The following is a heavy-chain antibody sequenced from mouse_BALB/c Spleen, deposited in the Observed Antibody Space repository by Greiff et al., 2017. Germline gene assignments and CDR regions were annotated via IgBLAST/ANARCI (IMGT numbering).Heavy chain of an antibody. CDR2: IDTANGNT. Sequence: VQLQQSGAELVKPGASVKLSCTASGFNIKDTYMHWVKQRPEQGLEWIGRIDTANGNTKYDPKFEGKATITADTSSNTAYLQLSSLTSEDTAVYYCARSRYAYAMDYWGQGTSVTVSS. V-gene: IGHV14-3*02. CDR1: GFNIKDTY. J-gene: IGHJ4*01. D-gene: IGHD2-14*01. CDR3: ARSRYAYAMDY.